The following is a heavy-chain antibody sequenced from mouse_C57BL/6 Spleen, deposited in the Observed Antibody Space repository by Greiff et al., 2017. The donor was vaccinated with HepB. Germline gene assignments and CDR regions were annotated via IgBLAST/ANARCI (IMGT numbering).Heavy chain of an antibody. CDR3: ARQVYYGSSYWYFDV. V-gene: IGHV5-9*01. Sequence: EVQLQESGGGLVKPGGSLKLSCAASGFTFSSYTMSWVRQTPEKRLEWVATISGGGGNTYYPDSVKGRFTISRDNAKNTLYLQMSSLRSEDTALYYCARQVYYGSSYWYFDVWGTGTTVTVSS. J-gene: IGHJ1*03. CDR2: ISGGGGNT. CDR1: GFTFSSYT. D-gene: IGHD1-1*01.